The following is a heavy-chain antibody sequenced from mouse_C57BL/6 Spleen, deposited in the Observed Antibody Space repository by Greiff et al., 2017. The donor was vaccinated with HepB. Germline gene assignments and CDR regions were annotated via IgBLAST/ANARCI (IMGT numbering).Heavy chain of an antibody. CDR3: ASGGYYVGYFDY. D-gene: IGHD2-3*01. V-gene: IGHV1-53*01. Sequence: QVQLQQPGTELVKPGASVKLSCKASGYTFTSYWMHWVKQRPGQGLEWIGNINPSNGGTNYNEKFKSKATRTVDKSSSTAYMQLSSLTSEDSAVYYCASGGYYVGYFDYWGQGTTLTVSS. CDR2: INPSNGGT. CDR1: GYTFTSYW. J-gene: IGHJ2*01.